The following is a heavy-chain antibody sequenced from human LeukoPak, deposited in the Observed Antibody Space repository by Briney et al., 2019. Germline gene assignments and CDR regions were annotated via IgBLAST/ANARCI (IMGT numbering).Heavy chain of an antibody. V-gene: IGHV3-53*01. D-gene: IGHD3-3*01. J-gene: IGHJ6*03. CDR1: GFTVSSNY. Sequence: GGSLGLSCAASGFTVSSNYMSWVRQAPGKGLEWVSVIYSGGSTYYADSVKGRFTISRDNSKNTLYLQMNSLRAEDTAVYYCARCQRDYDFWSGYPNYYYYYMDVWGKGTTVTVSS. CDR3: ARCQRDYDFWSGYPNYYYYYMDV. CDR2: IYSGGST.